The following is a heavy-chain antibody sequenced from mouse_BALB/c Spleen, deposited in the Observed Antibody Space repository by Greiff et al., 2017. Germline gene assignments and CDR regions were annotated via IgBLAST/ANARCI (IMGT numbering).Heavy chain of an antibody. CDR1: GYSITSDYA. CDR3: ARTMITTGLYWYFDV. V-gene: IGHV3-2*02. D-gene: IGHD2-4*01. J-gene: IGHJ1*01. Sequence: VQLQESGPGLVKPSQSLSLTCTVTGYSITSDYAWNWIRQFPGNKLEWMGYISYSGSTSYNPSLKSRISITRDTSKNQFFLQLNSVTTEDTATYYCARTMITTGLYWYFDVWGAGTTVTVSS. CDR2: ISYSGST.